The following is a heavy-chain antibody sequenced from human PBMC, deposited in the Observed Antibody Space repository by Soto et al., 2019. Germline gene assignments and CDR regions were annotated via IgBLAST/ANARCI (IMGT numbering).Heavy chain of an antibody. CDR3: ARDRGSEWLRPNSYYFDY. J-gene: IGHJ4*02. Sequence: QVQLVESEGGVVQPGRSLRLSCAASGFTFSSYGMHWVRQAPGKGLEWVAVIWYDGSNKYYADSVKGRFTISRDNSKNTLYLQMNSLRAEDTAVYYCARDRGSEWLRPNSYYFDYLGQGTLVTVSS. CDR1: GFTFSSYG. V-gene: IGHV3-33*01. CDR2: IWYDGSNK. D-gene: IGHD5-12*01.